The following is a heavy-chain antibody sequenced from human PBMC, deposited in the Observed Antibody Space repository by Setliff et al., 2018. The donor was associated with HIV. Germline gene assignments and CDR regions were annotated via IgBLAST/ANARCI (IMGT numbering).Heavy chain of an antibody. CDR3: ARDRHSSGLGSYGP. J-gene: IGHJ5*02. CDR2: IDSSGTT. Sequence: SETLSLTCTISGGSFGVYRWSWIRQSAGRGLEWIGRIDSSGTTDSQPSLKGRVAISVDTSRNQFSLRVTSVTAADTAVYFCARDRHSSGLGSYGPWGPGILVTVSS. V-gene: IGHV4-4*07. D-gene: IGHD3-10*01. CDR1: GGSFGVYR.